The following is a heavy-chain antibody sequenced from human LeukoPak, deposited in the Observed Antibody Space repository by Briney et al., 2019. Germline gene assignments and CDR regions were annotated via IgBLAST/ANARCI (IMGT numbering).Heavy chain of an antibody. Sequence: SETLSLTCSVSGGSINNSYWSWIRQPAGKGLEWIGRIHASGSTNYNSSLKGRVTMSIDTSKNQFSLKLKSVTAADTAIYFCAREYGDFDYWGRGTLVAVSS. CDR2: IHASGST. V-gene: IGHV4-4*07. D-gene: IGHD4/OR15-4a*01. CDR3: AREYGDFDY. J-gene: IGHJ4*02. CDR1: GGSINNSY.